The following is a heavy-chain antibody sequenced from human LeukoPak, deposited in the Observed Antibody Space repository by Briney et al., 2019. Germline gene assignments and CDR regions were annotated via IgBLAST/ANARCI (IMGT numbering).Heavy chain of an antibody. J-gene: IGHJ6*03. V-gene: IGHV1-18*01. D-gene: IGHD6-19*01. CDR2: ISAYNGNT. CDR1: GYTFTSYG. CDR3: ARDSSGWYDYYYYYMDV. Sequence: GASVKVSCKASGYTFTSYGISWVRQAPGQGLEWMGWISAYNGNTNYAQKLQGRVTMTTDTSTSTAYMELRSLRSDDTAVYYCARDSSGWYDYYYYYMDVWGKGTTVTVSS.